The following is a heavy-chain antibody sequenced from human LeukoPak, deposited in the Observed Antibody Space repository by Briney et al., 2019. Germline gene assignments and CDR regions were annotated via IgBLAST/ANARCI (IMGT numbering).Heavy chain of an antibody. J-gene: IGHJ6*02. CDR3: ARDYGGNSGYYYGMDV. D-gene: IGHD4-23*01. Sequence: GGSLRLSCAASGFTFSDYYMSWIRQAPGKGLEWVSYISSSSSYTNYADSVKGRFTISRDNAKNSLYLQMNSLRAEDTAVYCCARDYGGNSGYYYGMDVWGQGTTVTVSS. CDR1: GFTFSDYY. V-gene: IGHV3-11*06. CDR2: ISSSSSYT.